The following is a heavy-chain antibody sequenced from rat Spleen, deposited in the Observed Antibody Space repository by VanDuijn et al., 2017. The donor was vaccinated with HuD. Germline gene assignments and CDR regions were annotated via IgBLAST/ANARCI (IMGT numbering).Heavy chain of an antibody. V-gene: IGHV5-19*01. Sequence: EVQLVESGGGLVQPGRSLKLSCAVSGFTFSNYGLHWIRQAPTKGLEWVASISPSGGSTYYRDSVKDRFTISRNNADSTLYLQMDSLRSEDTATYYCTTDPYTYYGYNPYVMDAWGQGASVTVSS. J-gene: IGHJ4*01. D-gene: IGHD1-9*01. CDR3: TTDPYTYYGYNPYVMDA. CDR2: ISPSGGST. CDR1: GFTFSNYG.